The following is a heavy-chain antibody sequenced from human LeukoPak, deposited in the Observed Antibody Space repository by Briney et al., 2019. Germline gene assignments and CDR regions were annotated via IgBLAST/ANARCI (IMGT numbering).Heavy chain of an antibody. CDR3: ARASYYYGSGSYYFDY. V-gene: IGHV3-48*01. J-gene: IGHJ4*02. Sequence: PSGGSLRLSCAASGFTFSSYSMNWVRQAPGKGLEWVSFISSSSSTIYYADSVKGRFTISRDNAKNSLYLQVNTLRAEDTAVYYCARASYYYGSGSYYFDYWGQGTLVTVSS. D-gene: IGHD3-10*01. CDR1: GFTFSSYS. CDR2: ISSSSSTI.